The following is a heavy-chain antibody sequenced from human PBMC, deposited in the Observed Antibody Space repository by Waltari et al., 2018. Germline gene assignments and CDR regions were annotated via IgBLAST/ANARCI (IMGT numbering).Heavy chain of an antibody. J-gene: IGHJ6*03. CDR1: GFTFRSYG. V-gene: IGHV3-30*18. CDR3: AKDTGRYYYYMDV. Sequence: QVQLVESGGGVVQPGRSLRLSCAVSGFTFRSYGMHWVRQAPGKGLEWVSAICFDGSRKYYADSVKGRFTISRDNSKNTLFLQMNSLRAEDTAMYYCAKDTGRYYYYMDVWGKGTTVTVSS. D-gene: IGHD4-17*01. CDR2: ICFDGSRK.